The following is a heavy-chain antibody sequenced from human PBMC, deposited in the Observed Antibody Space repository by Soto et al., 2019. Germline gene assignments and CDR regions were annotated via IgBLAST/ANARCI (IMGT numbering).Heavy chain of an antibody. Sequence: QVQLRESGPGLVKPSETLSLTCNVSGGPISGYYWNWVRQPAGKGLGWIGRIYSAGTTDLNPSLKSRVIMSVDTSSNQFSLKLLSVTAADTAVYYCAANWRGAYEGLFDLWGQGTTVTVSS. CDR3: AANWRGAYEGLFDL. CDR2: IYSAGTT. D-gene: IGHD1-1*01. V-gene: IGHV4-4*07. J-gene: IGHJ3*01. CDR1: GGPISGYY.